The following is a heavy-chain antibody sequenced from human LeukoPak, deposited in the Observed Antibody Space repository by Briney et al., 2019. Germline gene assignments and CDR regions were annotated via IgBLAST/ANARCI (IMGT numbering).Heavy chain of an antibody. CDR2: IYHSGST. V-gene: IGHV4-39*07. CDR3: ASRTTTPGGWFDP. CDR1: GGSISSSSYF. J-gene: IGHJ5*01. D-gene: IGHD1-1*01. Sequence: SATLSLTCTVSGGSISSSSYFWGWIRQPPEKGLEWIGTIYHSGSTYYNPSLKSRVTISVDKSKNQFSLRLSSVTAADTAVYYCASRTTTPGGWFDPWGQGILVTVST.